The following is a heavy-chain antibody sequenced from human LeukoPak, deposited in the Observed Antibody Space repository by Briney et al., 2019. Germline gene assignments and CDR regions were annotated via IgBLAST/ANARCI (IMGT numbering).Heavy chain of an antibody. CDR2: INPSGGST. D-gene: IGHD1-26*01. CDR1: GYTFTSYY. V-gene: IGHV1-46*01. J-gene: IGHJ4*02. CDR3: ATQPYSIVGATDYFDY. Sequence: ASVKVSCKASGYTFTSYYMHWVRQAPGQGLEWMGIINPSGGSTSYAQKFQGRVTMTRDTSTSTVHMELSSLRSEDTAVYYCATQPYSIVGATDYFDYWGQGTLVTVSS.